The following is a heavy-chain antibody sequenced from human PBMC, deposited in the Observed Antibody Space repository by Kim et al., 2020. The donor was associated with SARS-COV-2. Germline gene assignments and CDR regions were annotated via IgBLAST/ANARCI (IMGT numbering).Heavy chain of an antibody. CDR2: VSGVGVNK. D-gene: IGHD6-19*01. CDR3: AKMAVTGCYNYFYYYVM. Sequence: GGSLRLSCVGSGFTFDNYAMSWVRQAPGKGLEWVSVVSGVGVNKFYADSVRGRFTISRDNSKNILYLQMNSMRDEDTALYYCAKMAVTGCYNYFYYYVM. CDR1: GFTFDNYA. V-gene: IGHV3-23*01. J-gene: IGHJ6*01.